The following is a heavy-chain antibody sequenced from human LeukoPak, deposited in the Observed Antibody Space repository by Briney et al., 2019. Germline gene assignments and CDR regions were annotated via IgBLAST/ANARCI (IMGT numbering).Heavy chain of an antibody. D-gene: IGHD3-10*01. V-gene: IGHV6-1*01. CDR2: TYYRSKWYN. CDR1: GDSVSSNSAA. J-gene: IGHJ5*02. CDR3: ARHYYGSGINWFDP. Sequence: PSQTLSLTCAISGDSVSSNSAAWNWIRQSPSRGLEWLGRTYYRSKWYNDYAVSVKSRITINPDTSKNQFSLNLYSVTAADTAVYYCARHYYGSGINWFDPWGQGTLVTVSS.